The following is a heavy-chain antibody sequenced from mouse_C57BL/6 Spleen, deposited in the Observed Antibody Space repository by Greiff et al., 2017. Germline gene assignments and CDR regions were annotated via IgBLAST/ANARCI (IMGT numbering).Heavy chain of an antibody. Sequence: EVKLMESGAELVRPGASVKLSCTASGFNIKDDYMHWVKQRPEQGLEWIGWIDPENGDTEYASKFQGKATITADTSSNTAYLQLSSLTSEDTAVYYCTLYGSLDYWGQGTTLTVSS. CDR2: IDPENGDT. J-gene: IGHJ2*01. D-gene: IGHD1-1*01. CDR1: GFNIKDDY. CDR3: TLYGSLDY. V-gene: IGHV14-4*01.